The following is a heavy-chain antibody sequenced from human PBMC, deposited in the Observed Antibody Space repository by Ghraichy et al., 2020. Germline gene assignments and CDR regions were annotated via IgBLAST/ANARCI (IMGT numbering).Heavy chain of an antibody. Sequence: SETLSLTCTVSGGSISSGGYYWSWIRQHPGKGLEWIGYIYYSGSTYYNPSLKSRVTISVDTSKNQFSLKLSSVTAADTAVYYCARERGTVTMLFDYWGQGTLVTVSS. CDR1: GGSISSGGYY. CDR3: ARERGTVTMLFDY. D-gene: IGHD4-17*01. J-gene: IGHJ4*02. V-gene: IGHV4-31*03. CDR2: IYYSGST.